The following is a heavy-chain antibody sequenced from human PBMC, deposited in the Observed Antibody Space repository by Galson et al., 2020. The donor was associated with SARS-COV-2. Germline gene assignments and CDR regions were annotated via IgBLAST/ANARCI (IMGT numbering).Heavy chain of an antibody. D-gene: IGHD3-3*01. Sequence: TLSLTCTVSGDSITSGNYYRSWVRQPAGKGLEWIGRIYKGGRTDYNPSLWSHVAISIDTPKNQFSLEVTSVTAADTAVYYCARGNSPCVTIFGILTGTCGRDVWGQGTTVTVSS. V-gene: IGHV4-61*02. CDR2: IYKGGRT. CDR1: GDSITSGNYY. CDR3: ARGNSPCVTIFGILTGTCGRDV. J-gene: IGHJ6*02.